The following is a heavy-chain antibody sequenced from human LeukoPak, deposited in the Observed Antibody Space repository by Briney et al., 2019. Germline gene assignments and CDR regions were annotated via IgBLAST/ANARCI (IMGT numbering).Heavy chain of an antibody. CDR3: ARVDGGFDY. CDR2: ISANNGNT. V-gene: IGHV1-18*01. D-gene: IGHD3-10*01. J-gene: IGHJ4*02. CDR1: GYTFTSFG. Sequence: GASVKVSCKTSGYTFTSFGISWVRQAPGQGLEWMGWISANNGNTNYAQKVQGRVTMTTDTSTSTAYMELRSLRSEDTAVYYCARVDGGFDYWGQGTLVTVSS.